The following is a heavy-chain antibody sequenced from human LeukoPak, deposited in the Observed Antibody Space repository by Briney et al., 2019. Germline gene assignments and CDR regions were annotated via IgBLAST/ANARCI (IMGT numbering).Heavy chain of an antibody. V-gene: IGHV3-30-3*01. D-gene: IGHD3-22*01. CDR3: ARDKNYYDSSGSPGTFDP. J-gene: IGHJ5*02. CDR1: GFTFSNYA. CDR2: ISYDGSNK. Sequence: GGSLRLSCAASGFTFSNYAMHWVRQAPGKGLEWVAVISYDGSNKYYADSVKGRFTISRDNSKNTLYLQMNSLRAEDTAVYYCARDKNYYDSSGSPGTFDPWGQGTLVTVSS.